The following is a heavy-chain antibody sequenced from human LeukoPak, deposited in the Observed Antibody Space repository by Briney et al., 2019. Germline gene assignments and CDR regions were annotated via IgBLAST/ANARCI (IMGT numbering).Heavy chain of an antibody. Sequence: ASVRVSCKASGYTFTDYYINWVRQAPGQGLEWVGWIAPHSGGTNYAQKFRGRITFTSDTSAMTAYMDLSSLSPDDAAVYYCARDPPKYSNWYFKFDIWGQGTLVTVFS. CDR2: IAPHSGGT. J-gene: IGHJ4*02. CDR1: GYTFTDYY. D-gene: IGHD6-13*01. V-gene: IGHV1-2*02. CDR3: ARDPPKYSNWYFKFDI.